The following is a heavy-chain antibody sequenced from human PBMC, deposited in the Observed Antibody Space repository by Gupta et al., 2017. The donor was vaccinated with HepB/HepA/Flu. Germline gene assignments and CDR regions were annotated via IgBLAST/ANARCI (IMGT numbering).Heavy chain of an antibody. V-gene: IGHV3-48*03. CDR1: GFPLSRYE. CDR2: ISISGITI. CDR3: VGGICFGYGDGEGYH. D-gene: IGHD4-17*01. Sequence: EVQLVESGGGLVQPGRSLRLCCAAAGFPLSRYEMNRVRQAPGKGLEWVSYISISGITIYYADSLKGGFTISGDNAKNSLYLQMNSLSAEDTAFYYCVGGICFGYGDGEGYHGGQGTLFTVSS. J-gene: IGHJ4*02.